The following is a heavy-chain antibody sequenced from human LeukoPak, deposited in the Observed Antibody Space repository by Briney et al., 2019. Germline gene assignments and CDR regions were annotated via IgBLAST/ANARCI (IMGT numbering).Heavy chain of an antibody. CDR1: GGSFSGCY. Sequence: SETLSLTCAVYGGSFSGCYWSWIRQPPGKGLEWIGEINHSGSTNYNPSLKSRVTISVDTSKNQFSLKLSSVTAADTAVYYCARVDVVEATPQFDYWGQGTLVTVSS. CDR2: INHSGST. CDR3: ARVDVVEATPQFDY. J-gene: IGHJ4*02. V-gene: IGHV4-34*01. D-gene: IGHD1-26*01.